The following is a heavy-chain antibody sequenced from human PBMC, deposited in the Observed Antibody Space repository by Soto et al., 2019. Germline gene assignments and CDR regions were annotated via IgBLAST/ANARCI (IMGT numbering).Heavy chain of an antibody. CDR1: GFTFSSYA. Sequence: EVQLVESGGGLVKPGGSLRLSCAASGFTFSSYAMHWVRQAPGKGLEYVSAISSYGGSTYYANSVKGRFTISRDNSKNTLYLQMGSLRAEDMAVYYCARDPDSSGYYYLDYWGQGTLVTVSS. CDR3: ARDPDSSGYYYLDY. CDR2: ISSYGGST. J-gene: IGHJ4*02. D-gene: IGHD3-22*01. V-gene: IGHV3-64*01.